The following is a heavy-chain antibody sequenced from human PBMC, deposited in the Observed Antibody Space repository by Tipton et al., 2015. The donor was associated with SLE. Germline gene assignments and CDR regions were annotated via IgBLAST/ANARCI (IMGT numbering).Heavy chain of an antibody. V-gene: IGHV3-7*01. Sequence: GSLRLSCAASGFTFSSYGMRWVRQAPGKGLEWVANIKQDGSEKYYVDSVKGRFTISRDNAKNSLYLQMNSLRAEDTAVYYCARDRNIVATMRGYFDLWGRGTLVTVSS. CDR1: GFTFSSYG. J-gene: IGHJ2*01. CDR3: ARDRNIVATMRGYFDL. D-gene: IGHD5-12*01. CDR2: IKQDGSEK.